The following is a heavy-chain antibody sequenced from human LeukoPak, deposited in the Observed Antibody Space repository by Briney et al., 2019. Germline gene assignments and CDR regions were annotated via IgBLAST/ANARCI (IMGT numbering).Heavy chain of an antibody. CDR3: FDY. CDR1: GGSISSSSYS. Sequence: SETLSLTCTVSGGSISSSSYSWGWIRQPPGKGLEWVSGISDSGGTTYYADSVKGRFTISRDNSEDTAVYYCASPWRSYWSNYYYFDYWGQGTLVTVSS. V-gene: IGHV4-39*01. J-gene: IGHJ4*02. CDR2: SDSGGTT. D-gene: IGHD1-26*01.